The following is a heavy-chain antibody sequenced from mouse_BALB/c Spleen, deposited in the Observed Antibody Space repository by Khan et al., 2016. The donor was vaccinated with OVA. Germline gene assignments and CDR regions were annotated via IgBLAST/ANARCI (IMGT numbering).Heavy chain of an antibody. CDR3: ARGASYWYCDV. V-gene: IGHV9-1*02. CDR2: INTYTGEP. CDR1: GYTFTNYG. J-gene: IGHJ1*01. Sequence: QIQLVQSGPELKKPGETVKISCKASGYTFTNYGMNWVKQAPGKGLKWMGWINTYTGEPTYTDDFKGRFAFSLATSASTSYLQINTLKNEDMATYFCARGASYWYCDVWGAGTTVTVSS.